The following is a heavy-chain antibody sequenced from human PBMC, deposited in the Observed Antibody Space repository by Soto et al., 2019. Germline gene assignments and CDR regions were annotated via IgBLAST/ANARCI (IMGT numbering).Heavy chain of an antibody. CDR2: IWYDGSNK. CDR3: ARWGIAAGDY. Sequence: QVQLVESGGGVVQPGRSLRLSCAASGFTFSSYGMHWVRQAPGKGQEWVAVIWYDGSNKYYADSVKGRFIISRDNSKNTLYLQMNSLRAEDTAVYYCARWGIAAGDYWGQGTLVTVAS. D-gene: IGHD6-13*01. V-gene: IGHV3-33*01. CDR1: GFTFSSYG. J-gene: IGHJ4*02.